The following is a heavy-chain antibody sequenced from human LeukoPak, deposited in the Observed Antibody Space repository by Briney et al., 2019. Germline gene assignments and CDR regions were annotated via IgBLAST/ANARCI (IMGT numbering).Heavy chain of an antibody. V-gene: IGHV3-23*01. D-gene: IGHD3-22*01. J-gene: IGHJ1*01. CDR1: GFTFGSYG. CDR3: AIMHGYYDGSGYWVQ. Sequence: GGSLRLSCAASGFTFGSYGMSWVRQAPGKGLEWVSFITPNADRTSYADPVEGRFTISRDNPRNTLYMQMNSLRDEDTALYYCAIMHGYYDGSGYWVQWGQGTLVTVSS. CDR2: ITPNADRT.